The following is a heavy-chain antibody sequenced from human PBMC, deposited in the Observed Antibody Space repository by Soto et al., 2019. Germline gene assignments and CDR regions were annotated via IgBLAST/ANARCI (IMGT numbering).Heavy chain of an antibody. CDR3: ATELGDFWSGDFDY. D-gene: IGHD3-3*01. J-gene: IGHJ4*02. V-gene: IGHV3-9*01. CDR2: ISWNSGSI. Sequence: GGSLRLSCAASGFTFDDYAMHWVRQAPGKGLEWVSGISWNSGSIGYADSVKGRFTISRDNAKNSLYLQMNSLRAEDTALYYCATELGDFWSGDFDYWGQGTLVTVSS. CDR1: GFTFDDYA.